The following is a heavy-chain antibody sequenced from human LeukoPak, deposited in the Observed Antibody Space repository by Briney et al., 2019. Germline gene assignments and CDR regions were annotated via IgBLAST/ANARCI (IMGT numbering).Heavy chain of an antibody. Sequence: GASVKVSCKASGYTXTGYYLHWVRQAPGQGLEWMGWINPNRGDTNYAQKFQGRVTMTRDTSISTAYMELSSLRSDDTAVYYCARRVSSWSEGWFDPWGQGTLVTVSS. CDR1: GYTXTGYY. CDR2: INPNRGDT. CDR3: ARRVSSWSEGWFDP. D-gene: IGHD6-13*01. J-gene: IGHJ5*02. V-gene: IGHV1-2*02.